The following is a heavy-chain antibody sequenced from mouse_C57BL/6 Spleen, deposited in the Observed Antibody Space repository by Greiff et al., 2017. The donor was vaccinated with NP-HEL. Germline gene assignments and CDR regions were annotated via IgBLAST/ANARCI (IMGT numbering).Heavy chain of an antibody. D-gene: IGHD5-5*01. CDR3: TRFTTLGPFAY. J-gene: IGHJ3*01. V-gene: IGHV5-9-1*02. CDR1: GFTFSSYA. CDR2: ISSGGDYI. Sequence: EVQGVESGEGLVKPGGSLKLSCAASGFTFSSYAMSWVRQTPEKRLEWVAYISSGGDYIYYADTVKGRFTISRDNARNTLYLQMSSLKSEDTAMYYCTRFTTLGPFAYWGQGTLVTVSA.